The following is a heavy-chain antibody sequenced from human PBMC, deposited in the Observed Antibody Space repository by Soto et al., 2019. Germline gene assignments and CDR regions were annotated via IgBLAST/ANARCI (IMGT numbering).Heavy chain of an antibody. V-gene: IGHV4-31*03. CDR1: DGSISSGGYY. CDR3: ARIAPSHYQTAFDY. CDR2: IYYSGST. D-gene: IGHD2-2*01. J-gene: IGHJ4*02. Sequence: QVQLQESGPGLVKPSQTLSLTCTVSDGSISSGGYYWSWIRQHPGKGLEWIGYIYYSGSTYYNPSLKSRVTISVDTSKNQFSLKLSSVTAADTAMYYCARIAPSHYQTAFDYWGQGTLVTVSS.